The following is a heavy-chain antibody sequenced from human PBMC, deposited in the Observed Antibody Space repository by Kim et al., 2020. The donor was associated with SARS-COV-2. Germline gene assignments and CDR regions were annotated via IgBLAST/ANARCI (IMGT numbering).Heavy chain of an antibody. V-gene: IGHV7-4-1*02. CDR1: GYTFTSYA. CDR3: ARVVVPAAYVYYYYYYGMDV. D-gene: IGHD2-2*01. J-gene: IGHJ6*02. Sequence: ASVKVSCKASGYTFTSYAMNWVRQAPGQGLEWMGWINTNTGNPTYAQGFTGRVVFTLDTSVSTAYLQISSLKAEDTAVYYCARVVVPAAYVYYYYYYGMDVWGQGTTVTVSS. CDR2: INTNTGNP.